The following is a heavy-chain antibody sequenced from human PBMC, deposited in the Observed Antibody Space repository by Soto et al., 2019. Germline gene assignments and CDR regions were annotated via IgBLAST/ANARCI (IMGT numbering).Heavy chain of an antibody. Sequence: TSETLSLTCAVYGGSFSGYYWSWIRQPPGKGLEWIGEINHSGSTNYNPSLKSRVTISVDTSKNQFSLKLSSVTAADTAVYYCATLSLGVVPAATQENFDYWGQGTLVTVSS. CDR2: INHSGST. D-gene: IGHD2-2*01. CDR1: GGSFSGYY. J-gene: IGHJ4*02. V-gene: IGHV4-34*01. CDR3: ATLSLGVVPAATQENFDY.